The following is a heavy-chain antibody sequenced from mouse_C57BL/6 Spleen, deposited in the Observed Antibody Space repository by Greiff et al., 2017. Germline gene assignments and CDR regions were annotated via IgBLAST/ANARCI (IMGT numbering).Heavy chain of an antibody. CDR1: GYTFTSYD. Sequence: VQLQQSGPELVKPGASVKLSCKASGYTFTSYDINWVKQRPGQGLEWIGWIYPRDGSTKYNEKFKGKATLTVNTSTSTSYMELPSLPYEDSAVYFCTRNGLGFDYWGQGTTLTVSS. V-gene: IGHV1-85*01. CDR2: IYPRDGST. D-gene: IGHD3-1*01. CDR3: TRNGLGFDY. J-gene: IGHJ2*01.